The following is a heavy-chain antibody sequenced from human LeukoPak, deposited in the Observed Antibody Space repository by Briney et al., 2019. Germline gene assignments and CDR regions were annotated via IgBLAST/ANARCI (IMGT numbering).Heavy chain of an antibody. V-gene: IGHV4-30-2*01. CDR2: IYHSGST. J-gene: IGHJ4*02. CDR1: GGSISSGGYY. D-gene: IGHD3-10*01. Sequence: SQTLSLTCTVSGGSISSGGYYWSWIRQPPGKGLEWIGYIYHSGSTYYNPSLKSRVTISVDRSKNQFSLKLSSVTAADTAVYYCAREDYYGSGSRFDYWGQGTLVTVSS. CDR3: AREDYYGSGSRFDY.